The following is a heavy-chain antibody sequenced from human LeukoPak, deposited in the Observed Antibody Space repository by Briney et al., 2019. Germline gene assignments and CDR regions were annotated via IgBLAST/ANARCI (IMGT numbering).Heavy chain of an antibody. CDR1: GFTFSSYA. CDR2: ISGSGGST. CDR3: AKDLLGYGGNHYYFDY. Sequence: GGSLRLSCAASGFTFSSYAMSWVRQAPGKGLEWVSAISGSGGSTYYVDSVKGRFTISRDNSKNTLYLQMNSLRAEDTAVYYCAKDLLGYGGNHYYFDYWGQGTLVTVSS. D-gene: IGHD4-23*01. J-gene: IGHJ4*02. V-gene: IGHV3-23*01.